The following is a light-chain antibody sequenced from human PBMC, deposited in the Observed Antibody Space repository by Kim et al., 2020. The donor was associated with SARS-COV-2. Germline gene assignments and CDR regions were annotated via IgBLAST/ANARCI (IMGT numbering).Light chain of an antibody. Sequence: RVTISCPGSSSKIVAVYDVNWYQQLPGTAPNLLLYGNIKRPSGVPDRFSGSKSGTSASLAITGLRGEDDADYYCQSYDNSLSGSVFGGGTQLTVL. CDR1: SSKIVAVYD. V-gene: IGLV1-40*01. CDR3: QSYDNSLSGSV. CDR2: GNI. J-gene: IGLJ3*02.